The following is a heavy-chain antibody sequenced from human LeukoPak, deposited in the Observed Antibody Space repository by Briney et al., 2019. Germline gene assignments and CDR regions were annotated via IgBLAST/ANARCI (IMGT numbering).Heavy chain of an antibody. Sequence: SSETLSLTCTVSGVSIISSYWSWIRQPPGKGLEWIGYIYYSGDTNYNPSLRGRVTMSVDTSKNQFSLRLTSVTAADTAMYYCVRGAGRDGFNPRGQGTLDTVSS. D-gene: IGHD5-24*01. CDR2: IYYSGDT. J-gene: IGHJ5*02. CDR3: VRGAGRDGFNP. CDR1: GVSIISSY. V-gene: IGHV4-59*01.